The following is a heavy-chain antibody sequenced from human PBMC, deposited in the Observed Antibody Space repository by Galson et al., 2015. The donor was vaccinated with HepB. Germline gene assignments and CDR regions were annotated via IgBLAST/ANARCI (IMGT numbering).Heavy chain of an antibody. V-gene: IGHV3-23*01. CDR2: ISGSGDNT. J-gene: IGHJ6*02. CDR1: GFTFTSYS. CDR3: AKGSGDYSYQRPNNYYYAMDV. Sequence: SLRLSCAASGFTFTSYSMNWVRQAPGKGLEWVSGISGSGDNTYYADSVQGRFTISRDNSKNTLYLQMHSLGAGDTAVYFCAKGSGDYSYQRPNNYYYAMDVWGQGTTVTVSS. D-gene: IGHD4-11*01.